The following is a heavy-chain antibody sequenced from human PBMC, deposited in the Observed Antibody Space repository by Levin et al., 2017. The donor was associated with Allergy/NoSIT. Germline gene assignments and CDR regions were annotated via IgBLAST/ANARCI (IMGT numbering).Heavy chain of an antibody. CDR2: IYTSGST. J-gene: IGHJ4*02. Sequence: GSLRLSCTVSGGSISSYYWSWIRQPAGKGLEWIGRIYTSGSTNYNPSLKSRVTMSVDTSKNQFSLKLSSVTAADTAVYYCARDPAAAGTFADYWGQGTLVTVSS. CDR3: ARDPAAAGTFADY. D-gene: IGHD6-13*01. CDR1: GGSISSYY. V-gene: IGHV4-4*07.